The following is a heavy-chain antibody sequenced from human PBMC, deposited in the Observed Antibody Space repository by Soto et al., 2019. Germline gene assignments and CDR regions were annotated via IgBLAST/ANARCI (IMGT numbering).Heavy chain of an antibody. CDR1: GDSISSDKW. CDR3: ARGETQQQRDY. D-gene: IGHD6-13*01. CDR2: IYHSGST. Sequence: QVQLQESGPGLVKPSGTLSLTCAVSGDSISSDKWWSWIRQPPGKGLQWIGEIYHSGSTKYNPSLKSRVIISVDKSKNQFSLKLSSVPDADTAVYYCARGETQQQRDYWGQGTLVTVSS. J-gene: IGHJ4*02. V-gene: IGHV4-4*02.